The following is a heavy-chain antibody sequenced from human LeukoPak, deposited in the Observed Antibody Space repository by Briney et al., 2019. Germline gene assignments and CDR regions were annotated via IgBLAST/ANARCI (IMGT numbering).Heavy chain of an antibody. CDR3: ANLIAAAGFYFDY. V-gene: IGHV3-23*01. Sequence: GGSLRLSCAASGFTFSSYWMHWVRQAPGKGLEWVSAISGSGGSTYYADSVKGRFTISRDNSKNTLYLQMNSLRAEDTAVYYCANLIAAAGFYFDYWGQGTLVTVSS. D-gene: IGHD6-13*01. CDR2: ISGSGGST. J-gene: IGHJ4*02. CDR1: GFTFSSYW.